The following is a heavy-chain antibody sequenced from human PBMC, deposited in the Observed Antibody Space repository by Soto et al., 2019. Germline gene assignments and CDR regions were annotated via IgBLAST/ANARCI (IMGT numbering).Heavy chain of an antibody. Sequence: SETLSLTCTVSGGSVSSGSYYWSWIRQPPAKGLEWIGYIYYSGSTNYNPSLKSRVTLSVDTSTNHVSLKRSPVTAADTAVYYCARARPSSGWYGYWGRGTLVTV. CDR3: ARARPSSGWYGY. CDR1: GGSVSSGSYY. J-gene: IGHJ1*01. CDR2: IYYSGST. D-gene: IGHD6-19*01. V-gene: IGHV4-61*01.